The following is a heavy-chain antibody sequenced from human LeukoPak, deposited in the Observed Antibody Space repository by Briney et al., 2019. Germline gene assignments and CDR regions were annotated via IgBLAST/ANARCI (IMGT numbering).Heavy chain of an antibody. D-gene: IGHD6-6*01. J-gene: IGHJ6*02. V-gene: IGHV4-31*03. CDR1: GGSISSGGYY. CDR3: ARVDSSSSYYYGMDV. Sequence: SQTLSLTCTVSGGSISSGGYYWSWIRQHPGKGLEWIGYIYYSGSTYYNPSLKSRVTISVDTSKNQFSPKLSSVTAADTAVYYCARVDSSSSYYYGMDVWGQGTTVTVSS. CDR2: IYYSGST.